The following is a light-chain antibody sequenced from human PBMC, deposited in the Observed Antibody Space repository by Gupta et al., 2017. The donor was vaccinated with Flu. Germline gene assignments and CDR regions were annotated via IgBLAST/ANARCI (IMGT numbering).Light chain of an antibody. J-gene: IGLJ3*02. CDR1: DLAYKS. CDR2: GDS. V-gene: IGLV3-21*02. CDR3: QGWAKSDDAWV. Sequence: SLLTPPPSVSVSPGQTARIPCGGNDLAYKSVHWYQQKSAQAPVMVVFGDSVRPSGIPERFSGYNSGNTATLTINRVEVGEEADDYCQGWAKSDDAWVFGGGTKLTVL.